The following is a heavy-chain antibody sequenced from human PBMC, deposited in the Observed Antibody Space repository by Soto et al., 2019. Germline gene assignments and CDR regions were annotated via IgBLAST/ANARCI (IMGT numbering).Heavy chain of an antibody. CDR3: AKVIWVVVDAFDI. J-gene: IGHJ3*02. V-gene: IGHV3-23*01. CDR1: GFTCSSYA. D-gene: IGHD3-22*01. CDR2: ISGSGGST. Sequence: PGGSLRLSCAAAGFTCSSYAMSWVRQAPGKGLEWVSAISGSGGSTYYADSVKGRFTISRDNSKNTLYLQMNSLRAEDTAVYYCAKVIWVVVDAFDIWGQGTMVTASS.